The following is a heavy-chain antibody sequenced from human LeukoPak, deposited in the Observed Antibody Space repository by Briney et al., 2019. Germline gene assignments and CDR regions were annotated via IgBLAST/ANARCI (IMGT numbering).Heavy chain of an antibody. J-gene: IGHJ6*02. CDR2: IYHSGST. V-gene: IGHV4-59*08. Sequence: SETLSLTCTVSGVSIRSYYWSWIRQPPGKGLEWVGYIYHSGSTNYNPFLKSRVTISVDTSKNQFSLKLSSVTAADTAVYYCARQFHLDYGMDVWGHGTTVTVSS. CDR1: GVSIRSYY. CDR3: ARQFHLDYGMDV.